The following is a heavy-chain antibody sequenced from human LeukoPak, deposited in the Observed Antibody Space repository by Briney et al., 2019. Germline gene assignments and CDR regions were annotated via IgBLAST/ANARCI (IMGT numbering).Heavy chain of an antibody. V-gene: IGHV3-74*01. CDR3: ARGDGSSWYSNSGENFDY. D-gene: IGHD6-13*01. CDR1: GFTFTNYW. Sequence: QTGGSLRLSCAASGFTFTNYWMHWVRQAPGMGLVWVSRLPPDELDIIYADSVKGRFTVSRDNAKNTLYLQMNSLRAEDTAVYYCARGDGSSWYSNSGENFDYWGQGTLVTVSS. CDR2: LPPDELDI. J-gene: IGHJ4*02.